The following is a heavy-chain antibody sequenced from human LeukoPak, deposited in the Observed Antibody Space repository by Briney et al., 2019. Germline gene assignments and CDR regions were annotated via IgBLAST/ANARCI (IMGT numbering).Heavy chain of an antibody. D-gene: IGHD6-6*01. V-gene: IGHV5-51*01. CDR2: IYPGDSNT. Sequence: GESLKISCKGSGYTFTNSWIAWVRQMPGKGLEWMGIIYPGDSNTRYSPSFQGQVTVSADKSISTAYLQWSSLKASDTAMCYCAKLLGGASRPGFDYWGQGTLVTVSS. CDR1: GYTFTNSW. CDR3: AKLLGGASRPGFDY. J-gene: IGHJ4*02.